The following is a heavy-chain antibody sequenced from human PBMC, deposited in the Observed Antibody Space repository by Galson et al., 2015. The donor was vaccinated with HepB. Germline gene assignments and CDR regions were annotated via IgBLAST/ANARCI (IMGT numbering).Heavy chain of an antibody. Sequence: LSLTCTVSGGSISSYYWSWIRQPPGKGLEWIGYIYYSGSTNYNPSLKSRVTISVDTSKNQFSLKLSSVTAADTAVYYCARPQLTGAFDIWGQGTMVTVSS. V-gene: IGHV4-59*08. J-gene: IGHJ3*02. CDR1: GGSISSYY. CDR3: ARPQLTGAFDI. D-gene: IGHD5-18*01. CDR2: IYYSGST.